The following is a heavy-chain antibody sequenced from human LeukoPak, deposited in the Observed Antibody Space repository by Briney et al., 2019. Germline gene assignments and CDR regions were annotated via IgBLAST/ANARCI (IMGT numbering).Heavy chain of an antibody. J-gene: IGHJ4*02. CDR3: ARDARYYYDSSGYWVPFDY. D-gene: IGHD3-22*01. CDR1: GGTFSSYA. V-gene: IGHV1-69*13. Sequence: ASVKVSCKASGGTFSSYAISWVRQAPGQGLEWMGGIIPIFGTANYAQKFQGRVTITADESTSTAYMELSSLRSEDTAVYYCARDARYYYDSSGYWVPFDYWGQGTLVTVSS. CDR2: IIPIFGTA.